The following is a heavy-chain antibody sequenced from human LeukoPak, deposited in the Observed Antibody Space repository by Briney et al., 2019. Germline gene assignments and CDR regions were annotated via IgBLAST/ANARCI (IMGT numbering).Heavy chain of an antibody. Sequence: ASVRVSCKASGYTFTVYYMHWVRRAPGQGLEWMGWINPNSGGTNYAQKCQGRVTMTRDTSISTAYMELSRLRSDDTAVYYCARSNYDILTGTYYYYYYMDVWGKGTTVTVSS. CDR2: INPNSGGT. J-gene: IGHJ6*03. D-gene: IGHD3-9*01. CDR1: GYTFTVYY. CDR3: ARSNYDILTGTYYYYYYMDV. V-gene: IGHV1-2*02.